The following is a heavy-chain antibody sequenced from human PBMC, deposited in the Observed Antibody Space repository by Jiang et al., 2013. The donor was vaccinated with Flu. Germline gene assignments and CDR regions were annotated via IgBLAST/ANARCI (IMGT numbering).Heavy chain of an antibody. Sequence: LLKPSETLSLTCTVSGGSISSYYWSWIRQPPGKGLEWIGYIHNSGTTNYNPSLKSRVTISIDTSTNQFSLKLISVTAPDTAVYYCARSYCGGDCYSMFGYSYYGMDVWGQGTTVTVSS. J-gene: IGHJ6*02. CDR1: GGSISSYY. V-gene: IGHV4-59*08. CDR2: IHNSGTT. CDR3: ARSYCGGDCYSMFGYSYYGMDV. D-gene: IGHD2-21*02.